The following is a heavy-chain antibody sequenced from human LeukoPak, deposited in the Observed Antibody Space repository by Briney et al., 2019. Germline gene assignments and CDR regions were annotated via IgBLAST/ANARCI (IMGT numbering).Heavy chain of an antibody. J-gene: IGHJ3*02. CDR2: IYPGDSDT. CDR1: GYSFTSYW. Sequence: GESLKISCKGSGYSFTSYWIGWVRQMPGKGLEWMGIIYPGDSDTRYSPSFQGQVTISADKSISTAYLQWSSLKASDTAMYYCARSYYDILTGCPSDAFDIWGQGTMVTVSS. D-gene: IGHD3-9*01. V-gene: IGHV5-51*01. CDR3: ARSYYDILTGCPSDAFDI.